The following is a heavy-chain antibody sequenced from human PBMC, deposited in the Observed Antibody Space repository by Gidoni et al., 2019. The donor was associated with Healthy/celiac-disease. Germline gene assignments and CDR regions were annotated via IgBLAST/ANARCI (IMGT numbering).Heavy chain of an antibody. J-gene: IGHJ4*02. CDR3: AKDLQTAFHIVVVTAPI. CDR1: GFTFSSYA. D-gene: IGHD2-21*02. V-gene: IGHV3-23*01. Sequence: EVQLLESGGGLVQPGGSLRLSCAASGFTFSSYAMSWVRQAPGKGLEWVSAISGSGGSTYYADSVKGRFTISRDNSKNTLYLQMNSLRAEDTAVYYCAKDLQTAFHIVVVTAPIWGQGTLVTVSS. CDR2: ISGSGGST.